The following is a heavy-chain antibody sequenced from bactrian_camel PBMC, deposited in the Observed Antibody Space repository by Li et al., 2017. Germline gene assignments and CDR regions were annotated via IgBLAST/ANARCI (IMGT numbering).Heavy chain of an antibody. CDR3: AADEALCGGSWWGPSY. J-gene: IGHJ4*01. V-gene: IGHV3S53*01. D-gene: IGHD6*01. CDR1: GITYTRVC. Sequence: HVQLVESGGNSVQAGGSLRLSCVVSGITYTRVCIGWFRQAPGKEREGVACINDFDTTTYADSVKGRFTISKDNAKNTLYLQMNSLKPEDTAMYYCAADEALCGGSWWGPSYWGQGTQVTVS. CDR2: INDFDTT.